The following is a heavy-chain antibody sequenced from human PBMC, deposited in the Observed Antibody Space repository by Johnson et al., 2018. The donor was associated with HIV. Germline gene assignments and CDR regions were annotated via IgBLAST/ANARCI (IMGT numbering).Heavy chain of an antibody. CDR2: ISYDGSNK. Sequence: QMLLVESGGGVVQPGRSLRLSCAVSGFTFSSYGMHWVRQAPGKGLEWVAVISYDGSNKYYADSVKGRFTISRDNSKNTLYLQMNSLRAEDTAVYYCARAGSSSSGPRAFDIWGQGTMVTVSS. CDR1: GFTFSSYG. CDR3: ARAGSSSSGPRAFDI. J-gene: IGHJ3*02. V-gene: IGHV3-30*03. D-gene: IGHD6-6*01.